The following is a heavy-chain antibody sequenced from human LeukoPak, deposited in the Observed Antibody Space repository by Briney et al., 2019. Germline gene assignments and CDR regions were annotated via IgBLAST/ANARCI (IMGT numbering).Heavy chain of an antibody. CDR1: GFTFSNYA. Sequence: GGSLRLSCAAPGFTFSNYAMSWVRQAPGRGLEWVSAISRSGTNYADSVKGRFTISRDDSRNILYLQMNSLRVEDTAVYYCAKDVPHSGWAFDVWGQGTLVTVSS. CDR3: AKDVPHSGWAFDV. J-gene: IGHJ3*01. CDR2: ISRSGT. V-gene: IGHV3-23*01. D-gene: IGHD6-19*01.